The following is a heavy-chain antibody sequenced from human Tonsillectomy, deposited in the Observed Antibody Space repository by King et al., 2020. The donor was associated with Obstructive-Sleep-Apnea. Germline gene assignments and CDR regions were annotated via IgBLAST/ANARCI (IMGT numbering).Heavy chain of an antibody. J-gene: IGHJ4*02. CDR3: AREGVGISLFGVVIN. D-gene: IGHD3-3*01. CDR2: VYHSGST. V-gene: IGHV4-38-2*02. Sequence: QLQESGPGLVKPSETLSLTCTVSGYSISSDDYWGWIRQPPGKGLEWIGSVYHSGSTYYNPSLKSRVTISVDTSKNQFSLKLSSVTAADTAVYYCAREGVGISLFGVVINWGQGTLVTVSS. CDR1: GYSISSDDY.